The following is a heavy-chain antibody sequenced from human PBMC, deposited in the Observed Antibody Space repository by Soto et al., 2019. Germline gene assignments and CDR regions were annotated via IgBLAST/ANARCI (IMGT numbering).Heavy chain of an antibody. J-gene: IGHJ6*02. D-gene: IGHD2-15*01. Sequence: QVQLQESGPGLVKPSQTLSLTCTVSGGSISSGGYYWSWIRQHPGKGLEWIGYIYYSGSTYYNPYLKSRVTISVDTSKNQFSLKRSSVTAADTAVYYCARDSSYDCSGGSCYSGYYYYGMDVWGQGTTVTVSS. CDR2: IYYSGST. V-gene: IGHV4-31*03. CDR1: GGSISSGGYY. CDR3: ARDSSYDCSGGSCYSGYYYYGMDV.